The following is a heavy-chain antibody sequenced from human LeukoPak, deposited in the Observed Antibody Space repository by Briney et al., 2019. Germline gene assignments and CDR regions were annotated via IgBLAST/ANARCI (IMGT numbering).Heavy chain of an antibody. Sequence: SVKVSCKASGGTFSSYAISWVRQAPGQGLEWMGRIIPILGIANYAQKFQGRVTITADKSTSTAYMELSSLRSEDTAVYYCARGNPTDDSRRSGMSWGQGTPVTVSS. J-gene: IGHJ5*02. V-gene: IGHV1-69*04. CDR3: ARGNPTDDSRRSGMS. CDR1: GGTFSSYA. D-gene: IGHD1-14*01. CDR2: IIPILGIA.